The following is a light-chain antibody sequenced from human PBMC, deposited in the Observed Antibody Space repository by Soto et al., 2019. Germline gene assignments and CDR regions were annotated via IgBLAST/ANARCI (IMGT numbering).Light chain of an antibody. J-gene: IGLJ1*01. V-gene: IGLV2-14*01. Sequence: QSVLTHPASVSGSPGQSITISCTGTSSDVGGYNFVSWYQQHPGKAPKLMIYDFRNRPSGVSNRFSGSKSVNTASLTISGLQAEDEADYYCSSYTSISTYVFGTGTKVTAL. CDR2: DFR. CDR1: SSDVGGYNF. CDR3: SSYTSISTYV.